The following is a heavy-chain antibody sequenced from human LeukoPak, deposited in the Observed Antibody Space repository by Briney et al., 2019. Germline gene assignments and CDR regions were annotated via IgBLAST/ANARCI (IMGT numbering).Heavy chain of an antibody. CDR3: ARDRRSMVRGVNTLFDY. D-gene: IGHD3-10*01. CDR1: GYTFTTYG. J-gene: IGHJ4*02. CDR2: ISGYNGNT. V-gene: IGHV1-18*01. Sequence: GASVKVSCKASGYTFTTYGFSWVRQAPGQGLEWMGWISGYNGNTNYAQKLQGRVTMTTDTPTNTAYMELRSLRSDDTAVYYCARDRRSMVRGVNTLFDYWGQGTLVTVSS.